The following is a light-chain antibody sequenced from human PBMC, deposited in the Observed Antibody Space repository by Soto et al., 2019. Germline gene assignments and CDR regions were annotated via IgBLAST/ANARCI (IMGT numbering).Light chain of an antibody. J-gene: IGLJ2*01. CDR3: VLYMRSGISV. V-gene: IGLV2-8*01. CDR2: EVT. CDR1: SSDVGAYNY. Sequence: QSALTQPPSASGSPGQSVTISCTGTSSDVGAYNYVSWYQQHPGKAPKLMIYEVTKRPSGVPARFSGSKSSNTASLTVSGLQAEDEADYYCVLYMRSGISVFGGGTKVTVL.